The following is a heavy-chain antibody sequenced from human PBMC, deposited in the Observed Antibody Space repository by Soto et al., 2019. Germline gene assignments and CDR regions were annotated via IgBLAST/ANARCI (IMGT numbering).Heavy chain of an antibody. D-gene: IGHD2-8*01. V-gene: IGHV4-34*01. J-gene: IGHJ4*02. CDR2: INHSGST. CDR1: GGSFSGYY. CDR3: ARGQDIVLMVYAEELGFDY. Sequence: PSETLSLTCAVYGGSFSGYYWSWIRQPPGKGLEWIGEINHSGSTNYNPSLKSRVTISVDTSKNQFSLKLGSVTAADTAVYYCARGQDIVLMVYAEELGFDYWGQGTLVTVSS.